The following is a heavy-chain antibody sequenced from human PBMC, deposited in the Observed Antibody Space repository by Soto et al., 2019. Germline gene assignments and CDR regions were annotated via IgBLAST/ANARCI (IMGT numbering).Heavy chain of an antibody. CDR3: ARQDRNFRPFDI. CDR2: IIPILGIA. V-gene: IGHV1-69*02. J-gene: IGHJ3*02. Sequence: APAQGLEWMGRIIPILGIANYAQKFQGRVTITADKSTSTAYMELSSLRSEDTAVYYCARQDRNFRPFDIWRQGTMVTVSS.